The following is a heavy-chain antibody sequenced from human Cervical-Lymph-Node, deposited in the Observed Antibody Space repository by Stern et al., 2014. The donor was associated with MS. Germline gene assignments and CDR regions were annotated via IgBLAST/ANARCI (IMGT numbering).Heavy chain of an antibody. J-gene: IGHJ4*02. CDR2: IYPGDSAT. CDR3: ARQTTAWASDV. CDR1: GYKFSIYW. V-gene: IGHV5-51*01. D-gene: IGHD1-14*01. Sequence: VQLVQSGAELIRPGESLKISCKGSGYKFSIYWIAWGRQMPGKGLEWMGIIYPGDSATRYRPSFQGQVPMSADKSTSTAYLQWSSLNASDTAMYFCARQTTAWASDVWGQGTLVPVSS.